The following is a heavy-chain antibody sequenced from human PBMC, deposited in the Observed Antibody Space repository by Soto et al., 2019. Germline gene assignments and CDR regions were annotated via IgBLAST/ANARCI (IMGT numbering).Heavy chain of an antibody. V-gene: IGHV4-34*01. CDR3: ARSRSEGSGSYYRAYYYYYYMDV. J-gene: IGHJ6*03. CDR1: SSCFRVHH. CDR2: INHSGST. Sequence: LAILAFACADNSSCFRVHHWRGPRPAAGKGLVWSKEINHSGSTNYNPSLKSRVTISVDTSKNQFSLKLSSVTAADTAVYYCARSRSEGSGSYYRAYYYYYYMDVWGKGTTVTVSS. D-gene: IGHD3-10*01.